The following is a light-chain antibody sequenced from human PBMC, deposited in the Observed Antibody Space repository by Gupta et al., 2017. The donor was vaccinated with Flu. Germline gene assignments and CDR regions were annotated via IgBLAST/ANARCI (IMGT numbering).Light chain of an antibody. CDR2: KAS. V-gene: IGKV1-5*03. Sequence: DIQMTQSPSTLSASVGDRVTITCRASQSINTWLAWYQHKPGKAPNLLIYKASTLESGVPSRFSGSGSGTEFTLTISSRQPDDFATYYCQQYNDYSPDAFGQGTKLEI. CDR3: QQYNDYSPDA. CDR1: QSINTW. J-gene: IGKJ2*01.